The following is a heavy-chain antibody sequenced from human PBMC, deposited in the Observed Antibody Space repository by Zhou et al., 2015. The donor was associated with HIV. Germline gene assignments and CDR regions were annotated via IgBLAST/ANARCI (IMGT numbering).Heavy chain of an antibody. D-gene: IGHD6-13*01. J-gene: IGHJ3*02. CDR2: IIPIFGTA. V-gene: IGHV1-69*01. CDR3: ARASNPAGIAAAGPNTRGFLNDAFDI. Sequence: QVQLVQSGAEVKKPGSSVKVSCKASGGTFSSYAISWVRQAPGQGLEWMGGIIPIFGTANYAQKFQGRVTITADESTSTAYMELSSLRSEDTAVYYCARASNPAGIAAAGPNTRGFLNDAFDIWAKGQVVTVSS. CDR1: GGTFSSYA.